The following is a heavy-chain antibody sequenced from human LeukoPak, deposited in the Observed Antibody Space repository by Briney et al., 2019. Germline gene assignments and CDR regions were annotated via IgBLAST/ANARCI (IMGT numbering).Heavy chain of an antibody. CDR2: IYTSGST. CDR1: GGSISSGSYY. V-gene: IGHV4-61*02. J-gene: IGHJ2*01. Sequence: SETLSLTCTVSGGSISSGSYYWSWIRQPAGKGLEWIGRIYTSGSTNYNPSLKSRVTISVDTSKNQFSLKLSSVTAADTAVYYCAKDQKAIPYWYFDLWGRGTLVTVSS. CDR3: AKDQKAIPYWYFDL.